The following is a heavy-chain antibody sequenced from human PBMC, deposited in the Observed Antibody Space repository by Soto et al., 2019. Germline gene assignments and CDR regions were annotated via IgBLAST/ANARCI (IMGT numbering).Heavy chain of an antibody. V-gene: IGHV3-7*05. Sequence: EVQLVESGGGLVQPGGSLGLTGPASGLSLRNFWRTWVPQAPGKGLEWVANIKQDESRKSYLDSVRGRFTISRDNARNSLYLQMNSLRAEDTALYYCARDVSPGDSTYYLDAFDIWGQGTMVTVSS. D-gene: IGHD3-22*01. J-gene: IGHJ3*02. CDR2: IKQDESRK. CDR3: ARDVSPGDSTYYLDAFDI. CDR1: GLSLRNFW.